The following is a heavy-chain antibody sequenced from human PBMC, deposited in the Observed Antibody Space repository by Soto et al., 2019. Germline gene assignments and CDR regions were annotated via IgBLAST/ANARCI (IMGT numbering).Heavy chain of an antibody. CDR2: IYFRGST. Sequence: SETLSLTCTVSGSSISSYYWNWIRQPPGKGLEWIGYIYFRGSTNYNPSLKSRVTISVDTSKNQFSLKLSSVTAADTAVYYCARDPGGRYDYWGQGTLVTVSS. J-gene: IGHJ4*02. CDR1: GSSISSYY. CDR3: ARDPGGRYDY. V-gene: IGHV4-59*01. D-gene: IGHD2-15*01.